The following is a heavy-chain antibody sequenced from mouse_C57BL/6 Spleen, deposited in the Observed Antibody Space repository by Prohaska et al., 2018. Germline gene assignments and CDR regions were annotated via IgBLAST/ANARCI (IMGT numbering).Heavy chain of an antibody. CDR3: IRYGNYWDFDV. J-gene: IGHJ1*03. D-gene: IGHD2-1*01. V-gene: IGHV11-2*01. CDR1: GSTLSGFW. Sequence: EVQLLETGGGLVQPGGSRGLSCAGSGSTLSGFWMRWVRQTTGKTMAWIGDINSDGSAINYAPYIKDRFTIFRDNDKSTLYLQMSNVRSEDTATYFCIRYGNYWDFDVWGTGTTVTVSS. CDR2: INSDGSAI.